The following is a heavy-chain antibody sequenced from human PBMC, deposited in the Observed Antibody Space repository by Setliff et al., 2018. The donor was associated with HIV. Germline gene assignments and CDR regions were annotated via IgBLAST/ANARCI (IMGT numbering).Heavy chain of an antibody. CDR1: GYIFGNYG. J-gene: IGHJ3*02. CDR3: TRGPWSKVVTTDTFDI. D-gene: IGHD1-26*01. V-gene: IGHV1-18*01. CDR2: ISGHNGNT. Sequence: ATVKVSCKASGYIFGNYGINWVRQAPGQGLEWMGWISGHNGNTNSAQKVQGRVIMTTDTSTSTAYMELRSLRSDDAAVYYCTRGPWSKVVTTDTFDIWGQGTMVTVSS.